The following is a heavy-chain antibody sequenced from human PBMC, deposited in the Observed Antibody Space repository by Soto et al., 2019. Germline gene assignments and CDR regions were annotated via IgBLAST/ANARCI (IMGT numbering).Heavy chain of an antibody. CDR3: TKGGGVLAPATYTNWFDP. CDR2: ISYDGST. V-gene: IGHV3-30*04. D-gene: IGHD2-2*01. CDR1: GFTFSAHA. Sequence: QVQLVESGGGVVQPGRSLRLSCAASGFTFSAHAMHWVRQAPGKGLEWVAVISYDGSTYYADSVRGRFTISRDNSKKTVYLQMKSLTTDDTATYYCTKGGGVLAPATYTNWFDPWGQGTLVTVSS. J-gene: IGHJ5*02.